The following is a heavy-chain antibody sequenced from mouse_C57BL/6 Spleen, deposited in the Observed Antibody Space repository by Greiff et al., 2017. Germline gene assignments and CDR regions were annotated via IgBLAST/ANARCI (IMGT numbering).Heavy chain of an antibody. V-gene: IGHV1-55*01. D-gene: IGHD1-1*01. CDR2: IYPGSGST. Sequence: QVQLQQSGAELVKPGASVKMSCKASGYTFTSYWLTWVKQRPGQGLEWIGDIYPGSGSTNYNEKCKSKATLPVDTSSSTAYMQLSSLTSEDSAVYYCASGYGSSNWYFDVWGTGTTVTVSS. CDR3: ASGYGSSNWYFDV. J-gene: IGHJ1*03. CDR1: GYTFTSYW.